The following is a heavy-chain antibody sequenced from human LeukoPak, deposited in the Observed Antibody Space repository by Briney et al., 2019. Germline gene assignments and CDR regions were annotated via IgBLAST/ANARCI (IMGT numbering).Heavy chain of an antibody. CDR1: GGSFSGYY. Sequence: PSETLSLTCAVYGGSFSGYYWSWIRQPPGKGLEWIGEINHSGSTNYNPSLKSRGTISVDTSKNQFSLKLSSVTAADTAVYYCARGYDILTGYTRSFDYWGQGTLVTVSS. V-gene: IGHV4-34*01. J-gene: IGHJ4*02. CDR3: ARGYDILTGYTRSFDY. CDR2: INHSGST. D-gene: IGHD3-9*01.